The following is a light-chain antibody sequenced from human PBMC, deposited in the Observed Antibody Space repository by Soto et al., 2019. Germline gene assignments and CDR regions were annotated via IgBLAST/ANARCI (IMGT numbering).Light chain of an antibody. CDR3: QQYQSYPWT. Sequence: EIVMTQSPATLSVSPGERATLSCRASQSVSSDLAWYHQKPGQAPRLLIYGASTRATGIPARFSGSGSGTEFTLTINSLQSDDSATYYCQQYQSYPWTFGQGTKVEIK. J-gene: IGKJ1*01. V-gene: IGKV3-15*01. CDR1: QSVSSD. CDR2: GAS.